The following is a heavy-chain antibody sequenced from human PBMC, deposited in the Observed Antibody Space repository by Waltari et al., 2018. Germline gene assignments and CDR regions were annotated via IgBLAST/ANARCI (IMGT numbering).Heavy chain of an antibody. D-gene: IGHD3-16*02. CDR2: IRYEGSDK. CDR3: ARDRRYTSSPYFDY. J-gene: IGHJ4*02. CDR1: GFTFMSYG. Sequence: QVHLVESGGGVVQPGGSLRLSCAASGFTFMSYGRHWVSQAPGKGLEWVAFIRYEGSDKYYEDSMKGRFAISRDDSKNTLSLQVNSLRPEDTAVYYCARDRRYTSSPYFDYWGQGTLVIVSS. V-gene: IGHV3-30*02.